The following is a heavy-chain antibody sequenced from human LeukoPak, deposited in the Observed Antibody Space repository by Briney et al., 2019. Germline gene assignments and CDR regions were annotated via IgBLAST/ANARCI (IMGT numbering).Heavy chain of an antibody. V-gene: IGHV1-46*01. CDR2: INPSGGSA. CDR3: ARVGYSYGFSEYFQH. J-gene: IGHJ1*01. Sequence: ASVKVSCKASGYTFTSYYMHWVRQAPGQGLEWMGIINPSGGSASYAQKFQGRVTMTRDTSTSTVYMELSSLRSEDTAVYYCARVGYSYGFSEYFQHWGQGTLVTVSS. D-gene: IGHD5-18*01. CDR1: GYTFTSYY.